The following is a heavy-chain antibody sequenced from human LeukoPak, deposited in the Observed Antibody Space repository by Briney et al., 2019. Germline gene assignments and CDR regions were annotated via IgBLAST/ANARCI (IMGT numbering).Heavy chain of an antibody. J-gene: IGHJ5*02. Sequence: ASVKVSCKASGGTFSSYAISWVRQAPGQGLEWMGWINPNSGGTNYAQKFQGRVTMTRDTSISTAYMELSRLRSDDTAVYYCARVYGDDFWSGYYVVDPWGQGTLVTVSS. CDR2: INPNSGGT. CDR1: GGTFSSYA. CDR3: ARVYGDDFWSGYYVVDP. D-gene: IGHD3-3*01. V-gene: IGHV1-2*02.